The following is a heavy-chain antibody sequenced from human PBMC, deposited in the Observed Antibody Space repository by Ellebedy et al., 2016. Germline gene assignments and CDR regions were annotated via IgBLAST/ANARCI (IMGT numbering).Heavy chain of an antibody. CDR3: ARHIVAVTAIRASDLYYYGMDV. Sequence: ASVQVSCXASGYTFTSYGISWVRQAPGQGLEWMGWISAYNGNTNYAQKLQGRVTMTTDTSTSTAYMELRSLRSDDTAVYYCARHIVAVTAIRASDLYYYGMDVWGQGTTVTVSS. V-gene: IGHV1-18*01. J-gene: IGHJ6*02. CDR1: GYTFTSYG. CDR2: ISAYNGNT. D-gene: IGHD2-21*02.